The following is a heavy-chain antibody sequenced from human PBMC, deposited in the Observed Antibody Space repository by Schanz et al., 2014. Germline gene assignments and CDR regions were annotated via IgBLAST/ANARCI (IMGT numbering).Heavy chain of an antibody. CDR2: ISGSGGDT. J-gene: IGHJ6*03. CDR3: ARPSDSSWYMDV. Sequence: EVQLLESGGGLVQPGGSLRLSCAASGFSFSIFAMTWVRQAPGQGLEWVSTISGSGGDTYPADSVKGRFTISRDNSNNTLYLQMKSLRAEDTAVYYCARPSDSSWYMDVWGKGTTXTVSS. CDR1: GFSFSIFA. D-gene: IGHD2-21*02. V-gene: IGHV3-23*01.